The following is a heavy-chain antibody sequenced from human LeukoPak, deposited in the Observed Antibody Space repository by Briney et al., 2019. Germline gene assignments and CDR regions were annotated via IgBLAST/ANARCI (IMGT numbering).Heavy chain of an antibody. J-gene: IGHJ4*02. CDR1: GFTFSRYG. Sequence: GGSLRLSCAASGFTFSRYGMSWVRQAPGKGLEWVASINQDETAKLYVDSVKGRFTISRDNAKTSLYLQMNSLRAEDTAVYYCARDLSGVTGYTYGRGIDYWGQGTLVTVSS. CDR3: ARDLSGVTGYTYGRGIDY. D-gene: IGHD5-18*01. V-gene: IGHV3-7*01. CDR2: INQDETAK.